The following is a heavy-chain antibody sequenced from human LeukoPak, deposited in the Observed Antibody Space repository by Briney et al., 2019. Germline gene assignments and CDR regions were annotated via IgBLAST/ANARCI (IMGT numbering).Heavy chain of an antibody. Sequence: GGSLRLSCAASGFTFSSYSMNWVRQAPGKGLEWVSSISSSSSYIHYADSVKGRFTISRDNAKNSLYLQMNSLRAEDTAVYYCARVGVAVAGTGVDYWGQGTLVTVSS. J-gene: IGHJ4*02. V-gene: IGHV3-21*01. CDR3: ARVGVAVAGTGVDY. D-gene: IGHD6-19*01. CDR2: ISSSSSYI. CDR1: GFTFSSYS.